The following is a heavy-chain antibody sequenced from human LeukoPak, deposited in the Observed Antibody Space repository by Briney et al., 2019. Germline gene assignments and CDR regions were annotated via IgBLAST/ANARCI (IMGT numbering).Heavy chain of an antibody. CDR2: MYLSGTT. Sequence: SETLSLTCTVSGDSINSLDLWSWVRQPPWKGLEWIGEMYLSGTTHSNPSVKSRVTISIDKSKNQFFLNLSSVTAADTAVYYCARFSHDYGDYGAENWFDPWGQGTLVTVSS. CDR1: GDSINSLDL. CDR3: ARFSHDYGDYGAENWFDP. D-gene: IGHD4-17*01. V-gene: IGHV4-4*02. J-gene: IGHJ5*02.